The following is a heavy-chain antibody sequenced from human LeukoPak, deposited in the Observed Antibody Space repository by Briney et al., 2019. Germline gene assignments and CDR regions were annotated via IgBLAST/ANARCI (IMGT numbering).Heavy chain of an antibody. Sequence: PSETLSLTCTVSGDSISSGGYSWGWIGQASGKGLVWIGYIFDTGNSYYNPSLRSRVTIAVDRSRNQISLRLTSVTAADTAVYDCARELWFVNAPGSWLDPWGPGTLVAVSS. CDR2: IFDTGNS. CDR1: GDSISSGGYS. D-gene: IGHD3-10*01. J-gene: IGHJ5*02. CDR3: ARELWFVNAPGSWLDP. V-gene: IGHV4-30-2*01.